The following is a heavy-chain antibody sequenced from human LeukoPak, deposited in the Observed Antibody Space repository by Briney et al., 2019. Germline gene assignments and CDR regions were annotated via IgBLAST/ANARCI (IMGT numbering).Heavy chain of an antibody. CDR1: GCNFTTYG. Sequence: PGGSLRLSCAASGCNFTTYGMHWVRQAPGKGLEWVALVWYDGSIKYYTDSVKGRFTISRDNSKNTLFLHISGLRAEDTAVYYCARGGRDCSNWTPYNWFDPWGQGTLVTVSS. CDR3: ARGGRDCSNWTPYNWFDP. J-gene: IGHJ5*02. D-gene: IGHD5-24*01. V-gene: IGHV3-33*01. CDR2: VWYDGSIK.